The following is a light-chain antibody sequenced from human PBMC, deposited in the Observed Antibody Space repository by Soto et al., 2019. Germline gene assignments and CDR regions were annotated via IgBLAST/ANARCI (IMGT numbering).Light chain of an antibody. CDR1: SSDVGGYDY. V-gene: IGLV2-11*01. CDR3: CSYGGSFPYV. J-gene: IGLJ1*01. CDR2: DVT. Sequence: QSALTQPPSVSGSPGQSVTISCTGTSSDVGGYDYVSWYQQRPGKAPKLLIYDVTNRPSGVPDRFSGSKSGNTASLTISGLQAEDEADFYCCSYGGSFPYVFGTGTKLTVL.